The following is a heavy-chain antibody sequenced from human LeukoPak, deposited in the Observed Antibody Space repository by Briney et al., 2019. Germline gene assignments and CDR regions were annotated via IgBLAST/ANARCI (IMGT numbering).Heavy chain of an antibody. CDR3: ASPGYCSSTSCPVNY. D-gene: IGHD2-2*01. V-gene: IGHV3-30-3*01. J-gene: IGHJ4*02. CDR2: ISYDGSNK. CDR1: GFTFSSYA. Sequence: GGSLRLSCAASGFTFSSYAMHWVRQAPGKGLEWVAVISYDGSNKYYADSVRGRFTISRDNSKNTLYLQMNSLRAEDTAVYYCASPGYCSSTSCPVNYWGQGTLVTVSS.